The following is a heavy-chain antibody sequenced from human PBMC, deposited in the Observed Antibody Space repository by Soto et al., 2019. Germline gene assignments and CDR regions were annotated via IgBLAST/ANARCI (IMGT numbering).Heavy chain of an antibody. Sequence: QVQLQQSGPGLVKPSQTLSLTCAISGDSVSSNSATWNWIRQSPLRGLEWLGRTYYRSTWTYDYAVSVKSRVTINPVSSKNQFSLQLNSVTPEDTAVYYCARGRDKRHDYLGQGTLVTVSS. CDR1: GDSVSSNSAT. CDR2: TYYRSTWTY. D-gene: IGHD2-15*01. V-gene: IGHV6-1*01. CDR3: ARGRDKRHDY. J-gene: IGHJ4*02.